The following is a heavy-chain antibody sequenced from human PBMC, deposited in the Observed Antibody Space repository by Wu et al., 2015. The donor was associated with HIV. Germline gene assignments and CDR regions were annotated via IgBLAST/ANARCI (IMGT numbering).Heavy chain of an antibody. D-gene: IGHD3-10*01. CDR2: FIPIAGTV. CDR1: GDTFSSHG. V-gene: IGHV1-69*05. J-gene: IGHJ4*02. Sequence: QVQLVQSGAEVKKPGSSVKVSCKAAGDTFSSHGISWVRQAPGQGLEWMGGFIPIAGTVKYAQKFQGRVTITTDEFTSTAYMELSSLRSDDTALYYCASAGGNYYGSGSYYPPIAWGQGTLVTVSS. CDR3: ASAGGNYYGSGSYYPPIA.